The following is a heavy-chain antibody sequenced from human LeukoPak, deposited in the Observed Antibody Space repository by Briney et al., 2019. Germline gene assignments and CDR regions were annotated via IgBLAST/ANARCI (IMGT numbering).Heavy chain of an antibody. CDR1: GFTFSSYA. Sequence: GSLRLSCAASGFTFSSYAMSWVRQAPGKGLEWVSAISGSGGSTYYADSVKGRFTISRDNSKNTLYLQMNSLRAEDTAVYYCAKGETYYDILTGYSTRYFDYWGQGTLVTVSS. D-gene: IGHD3-9*01. CDR3: AKGETYYDILTGYSTRYFDY. V-gene: IGHV3-23*01. CDR2: ISGSGGST. J-gene: IGHJ4*02.